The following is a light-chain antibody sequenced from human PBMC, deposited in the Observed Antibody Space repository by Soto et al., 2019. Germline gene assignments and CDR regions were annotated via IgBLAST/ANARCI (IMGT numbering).Light chain of an antibody. CDR1: SGSIASNY. CDR2: EGN. J-gene: IGLJ3*02. CDR3: QSYDSSNQV. Sequence: LTQPHSVSESPGKTVTISCARSSGSIASNYVQWYQQRPGSAPTTVIYEGNQRPSGVPDRFSGSIDSSSNSASLTISGLKTADEADYTCQSYDSSNQVVCGRTQLTVL. V-gene: IGLV6-57*04.